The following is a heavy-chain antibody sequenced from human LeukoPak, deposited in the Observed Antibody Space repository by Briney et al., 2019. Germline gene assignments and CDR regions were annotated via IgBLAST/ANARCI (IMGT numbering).Heavy chain of an antibody. D-gene: IGHD3-3*01. CDR2: ISPHNGNT. CDR3: ARGGAGVAGVAFYYYYMDV. V-gene: IGHV1-18*01. Sequence: GASVKVSCKASGYTFTSYGISWVRQAPGQGLEWMGWISPHNGNTNYAQKLQGRVTMTTDTSTSTAYMELRSLRSDDTAVYYCARGGAGVAGVAFYYYYMDVWGKGTTVTVSS. J-gene: IGHJ6*03. CDR1: GYTFTSYG.